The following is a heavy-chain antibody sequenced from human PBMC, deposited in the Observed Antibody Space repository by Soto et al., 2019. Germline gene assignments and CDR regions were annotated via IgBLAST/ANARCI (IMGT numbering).Heavy chain of an antibody. J-gene: IGHJ4*02. D-gene: IGHD5-12*01. V-gene: IGHV1-8*01. CDR1: GYTFTSYD. Sequence: ASVKVSCKASGYTFTSYDINWVRQATGQGLEWMGWMNPNSGNTGYAQKFQGRVTMTRNTSISTAYMELSSLRSEDTAVYYCARGLPDSGYDVFDYWGQGTLVTRLL. CDR3: ARGLPDSGYDVFDY. CDR2: MNPNSGNT.